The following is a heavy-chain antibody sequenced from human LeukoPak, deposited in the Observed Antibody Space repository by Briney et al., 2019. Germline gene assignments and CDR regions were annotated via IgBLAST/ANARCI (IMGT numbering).Heavy chain of an antibody. CDR1: GFTFRSYG. CDR2: IRYDGSYK. D-gene: IGHD4-17*01. J-gene: IGHJ4*02. CDR3: AKDLLSYGDFPHYFGY. Sequence: PGGSLRLSCAASGFTFRSYGMHWVRQAPGKGLEWVAFIRYDGSYKYYADSVKGRFTISRDNSKNTLYLQMNSLRAEDTAVYYCAKDLLSYGDFPHYFGYWGQGTLVTVSS. V-gene: IGHV3-30*02.